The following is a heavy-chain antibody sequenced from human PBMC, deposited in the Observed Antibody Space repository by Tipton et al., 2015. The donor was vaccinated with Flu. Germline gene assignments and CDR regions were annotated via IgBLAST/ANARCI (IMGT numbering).Heavy chain of an antibody. J-gene: IGHJ4*02. CDR3: ATDVRFGIFDY. D-gene: IGHD3-10*01. CDR2: VSYDGSKS. CDR1: GLSINDYG. V-gene: IGHV3-33*03. Sequence: SGLSINDYGIHWVRQAPGKGLEWVAVVSYDGSKSHYADSVQGRFTVSRDNSRNIMYLQMNRLRPEDTAVYYCATDVRFGIFDYWGQGNLVTVSS.